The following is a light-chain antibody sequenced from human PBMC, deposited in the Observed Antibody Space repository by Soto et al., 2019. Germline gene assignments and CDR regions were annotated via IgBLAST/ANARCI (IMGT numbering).Light chain of an antibody. V-gene: IGKV1-39*01. Sequence: VHITQSXATLSSXXXXVXGXXXXASQSINNLLAWYQQKPGKAPKLLIYAASNLQSGVPSRFRGSGSGTDFTLTISSLQPEDFATYYCQQSYNTPVTFGQGTKVDI. CDR2: AAS. J-gene: IGKJ1*01. CDR1: QSINNL. CDR3: QQSYNTPVT.